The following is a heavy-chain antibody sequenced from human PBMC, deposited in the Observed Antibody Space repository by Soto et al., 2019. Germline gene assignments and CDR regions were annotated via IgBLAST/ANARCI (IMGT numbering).Heavy chain of an antibody. CDR3: ARVDRINWFDP. CDR2: INHSGST. Sequence: KTSETLSLTCAVYGGSFSGYYWSWIRQPPGKGLEWIGEINHSGSTNYNPSLKSRVTISVDTSKNQFSLKLSSVTAADTAVYYCARVDRINWFDPWGQGTLVTVS. V-gene: IGHV4-34*01. CDR1: GGSFSGYY. J-gene: IGHJ5*02.